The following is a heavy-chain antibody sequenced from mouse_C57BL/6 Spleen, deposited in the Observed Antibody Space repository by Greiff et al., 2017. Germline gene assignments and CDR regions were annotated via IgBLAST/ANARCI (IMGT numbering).Heavy chain of an antibody. CDR1: GYTFSSYR. J-gene: IGHJ3*01. D-gene: IGHD2-14*01. V-gene: IGHV1-55*01. CDR3: ARGGTGAWFAY. Sequence: VQLQQPGAELVKPGASVMMSCTASGYTFSSYRITWVKQRPGQVLVWIVDIYPGSGCTTFNAQFKSKATLTVDTSSSTAYMQYSGLTSEGSAVYYCARGGTGAWFAYGVGGALV. CDR2: IYPGSGCT.